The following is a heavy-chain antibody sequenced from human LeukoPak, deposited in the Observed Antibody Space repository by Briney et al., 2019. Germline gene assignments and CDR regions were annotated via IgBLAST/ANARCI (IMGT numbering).Heavy chain of an antibody. CDR1: GFIFSDYD. CDR2: MHYDRRTK. V-gene: IGHV3-30*02. CDR3: ARVGIFGDDDI. Sequence: GGSLRLSCAASGFIFSDYDMHWVRQAPGKGLEWVAFMHYDRRTKYYADSVKGRFTISRDNAKSSLYLQMNSLRAEDTAVYYCARVGIFGDDDIWGQGTMVTVSS. D-gene: IGHD3-3*01. J-gene: IGHJ3*02.